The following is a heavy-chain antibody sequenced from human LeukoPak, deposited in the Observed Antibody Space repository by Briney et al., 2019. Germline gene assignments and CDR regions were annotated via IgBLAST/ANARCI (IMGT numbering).Heavy chain of an antibody. V-gene: IGHV3-30*02. CDR3: AKDKGKNSFDY. Sequence: GGSLRLSCVTSGFTFSVSGMHWVCQAPGKGLEGVTFIWHDGSNKYYAESVKGRFTVSRDNSRNTVYLQMNNLRPEDTAVYYCAKDKGKNSFDYWGQGTLVTVSS. CDR1: GFTFSVSG. CDR2: IWHDGSNK. J-gene: IGHJ4*02. D-gene: IGHD4-23*01.